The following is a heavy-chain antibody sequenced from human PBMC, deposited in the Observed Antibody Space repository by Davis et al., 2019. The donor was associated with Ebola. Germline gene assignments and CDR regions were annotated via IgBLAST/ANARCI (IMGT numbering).Heavy chain of an antibody. J-gene: IGHJ3*02. D-gene: IGHD3-3*02. Sequence: LSPTCTVSGGSISSYYWSWVRQAPGKGLEWVSAISGSGGSTYYADSVKGRFTISRDSAKNSLYLQMNSLRAGDTAVYYCARVGLASAFDIWGQGTMVTVSS. CDR1: GGSISSYY. CDR3: ARVGLASAFDI. V-gene: IGHV3-23*01. CDR2: ISGSGGST.